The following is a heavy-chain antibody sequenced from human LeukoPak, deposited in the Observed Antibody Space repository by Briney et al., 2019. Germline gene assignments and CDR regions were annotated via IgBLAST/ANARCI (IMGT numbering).Heavy chain of an antibody. CDR2: ISWNSGSI. D-gene: IGHD3-22*01. V-gene: IGHV3-9*01. Sequence: GGSLRLSCAASGFTFSSYDMHWVRQAPGKGLEWVSGISWNSGSIGYADSVKGRFTISRDNAKNSLYLQMNSLRAEDTALYYCAKDRYYYDSSDFDYWGQGTLVTVSS. J-gene: IGHJ4*02. CDR1: GFTFSSYD. CDR3: AKDRYYYDSSDFDY.